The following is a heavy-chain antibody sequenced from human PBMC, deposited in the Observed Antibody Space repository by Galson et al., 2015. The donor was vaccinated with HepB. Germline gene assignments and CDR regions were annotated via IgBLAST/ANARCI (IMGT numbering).Heavy chain of an antibody. CDR2: IYYSGST. J-gene: IGHJ4*02. D-gene: IGHD7-27*01. V-gene: IGHV4-39*01. CDR1: GGSISSSSYY. CDR3: ARLNWGSWDFDY. Sequence: ETLSLTCTVSGGSISSSSYYWGWIRQPPGKGLEWIGSIYYSGSTYYNPSLKSRVTISVDTSKNQFSLKLSSVTAADTAVYYCARLNWGSWDFDYWGQGTLVTVSS.